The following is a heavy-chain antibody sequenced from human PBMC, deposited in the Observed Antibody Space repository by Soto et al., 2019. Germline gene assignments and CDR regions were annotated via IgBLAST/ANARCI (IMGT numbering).Heavy chain of an antibody. V-gene: IGHV3-74*01. Sequence: GGSLRLSCAASGFTFSSYWMHWVRQAPGKGLVWVSRINSDGSSTSYADSVKGRFTISRDNAKNTLYLQMNSLRAEDTAVYYCARDIGSYGYIMGPDYWGQGTLVTVSS. CDR3: ARDIGSYGYIMGPDY. J-gene: IGHJ4*02. D-gene: IGHD5-18*01. CDR1: GFTFSSYW. CDR2: INSDGSST.